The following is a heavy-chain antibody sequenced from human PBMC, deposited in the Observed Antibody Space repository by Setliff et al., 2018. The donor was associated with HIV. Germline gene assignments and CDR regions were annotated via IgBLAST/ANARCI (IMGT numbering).Heavy chain of an antibody. CDR3: ARHRQWHLLPDH. V-gene: IGHV4-39*01. CDR1: GGPISTDHN. D-gene: IGHD6-19*01. Sequence: SETLSLTCTVSGGPISTDHNWGWFRQPPGKGLEWIAGIHEKGHTYCNPSLKSRVTILMDTSNKQFSVRLRSVTAADTATYYCARHRQWHLLPDHWGQGVWVTVSS. CDR2: IHEKGHT. J-gene: IGHJ4*02.